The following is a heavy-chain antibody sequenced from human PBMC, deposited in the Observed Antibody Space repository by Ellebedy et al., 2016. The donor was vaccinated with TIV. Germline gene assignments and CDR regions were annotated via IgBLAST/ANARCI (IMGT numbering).Heavy chain of an antibody. Sequence: ASVKVSCKASGYTFTSYDINWVRQATGQGLEWMGWMNPNSGNTGYAQKFQGRVTMTRNTSISTAYMELSSLRSEDTAVYYCAGGYSSGTVEDYWGQGTLVTVSS. D-gene: IGHD6-19*01. J-gene: IGHJ4*02. CDR3: AGGYSSGTVEDY. CDR2: MNPNSGNT. CDR1: GYTFTSYD. V-gene: IGHV1-8*01.